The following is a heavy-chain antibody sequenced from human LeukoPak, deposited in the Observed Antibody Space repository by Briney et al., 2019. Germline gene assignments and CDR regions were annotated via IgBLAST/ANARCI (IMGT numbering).Heavy chain of an antibody. V-gene: IGHV1-18*01. D-gene: IGHD4-17*01. CDR3: ARLGGDYGLMDYYFDY. CDR1: GYTFTSFG. J-gene: IGHJ4*02. CDR2: ISAYNGNT. Sequence: ASVKVSCKASGYTFTSFGISWVRQAPGQGPEWMGWISAYNGNTNYVQKLQGRVTMTTDTSTSTAYMELRSLRSDDTAVYYCARLGGDYGLMDYYFDYWGQGTLVTVSS.